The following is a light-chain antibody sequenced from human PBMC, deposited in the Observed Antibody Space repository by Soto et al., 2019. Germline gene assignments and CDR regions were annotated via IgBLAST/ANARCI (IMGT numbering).Light chain of an antibody. CDR2: GAS. CDR1: QSVSSSA. V-gene: IGKV3-20*01. J-gene: IGKJ1*01. Sequence: EIVLTQSPGTLSLSPGERATLSCRASQSVSSSALAWYQQKPGQAPRLLMYGASSRATGIPDRFSGSGSGTDFSLTISSLQSEDFAVYYCQQYNNWWTFGQGTKVDIK. CDR3: QQYNNWWT.